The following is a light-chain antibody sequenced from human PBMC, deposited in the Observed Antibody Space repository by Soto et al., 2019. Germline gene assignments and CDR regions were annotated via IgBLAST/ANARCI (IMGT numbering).Light chain of an antibody. CDR1: SSDVGGYNY. CDR2: DVT. J-gene: IGLJ1*01. V-gene: IGLV2-14*01. CDR3: SSYTSSSTPYV. Sequence: QSVLTQPASVSGSPGQSITTSCTGTSSDVGGYNYVSWYQQHPVKAPKLMIYDVTNRPSGVSDRFSGSKSGNTASLTISGLQAEDEADYYCSSYTSSSTPYVFGTGTEVTVL.